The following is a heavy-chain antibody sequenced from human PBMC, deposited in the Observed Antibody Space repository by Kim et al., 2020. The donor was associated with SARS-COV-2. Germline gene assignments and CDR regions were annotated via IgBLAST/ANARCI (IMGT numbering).Heavy chain of an antibody. CDR1: GFTFDDYA. CDR3: AKDKSNNRYYDSSGYYLGNNWFDP. V-gene: IGHV3-9*01. CDR2: ISWNSGSI. Sequence: GGSLRLSCAASGFTFDDYAMHWVRQAPGKGLEWVSGISWNSGSIGYADSVKGRFTISRDNAKNSLYLQMNSLRAEDTALYYCAKDKSNNRYYDSSGYYLGNNWFDPWGQGTLVTVSS. J-gene: IGHJ5*02. D-gene: IGHD3-22*01.